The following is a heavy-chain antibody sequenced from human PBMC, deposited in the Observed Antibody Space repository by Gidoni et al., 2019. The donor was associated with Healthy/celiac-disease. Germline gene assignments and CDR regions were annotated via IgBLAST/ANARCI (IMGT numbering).Heavy chain of an antibody. CDR1: GFTFSSYW. CDR2: INSDGSST. CDR3: ARDKRMTYGMDV. V-gene: IGHV3-74*01. Sequence: EVQLVESGGGLVQPGGSLRLYCAASGFTFSSYWMHWVRQAPGKGLVWVSRINSDGSSTSYADSVKGRFTISRDNAKNTLYLQMNSLRAEDTAVYYCARDKRMTYGMDVWGQGTTVTVSS. D-gene: IGHD2-8*01. J-gene: IGHJ6*02.